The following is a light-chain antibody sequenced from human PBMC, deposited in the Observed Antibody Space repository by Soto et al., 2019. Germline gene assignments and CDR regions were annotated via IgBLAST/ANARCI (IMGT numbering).Light chain of an antibody. Sequence: DIQMPQPPSSLYASVEDRVPITCRARQDFSDYLAWYQQKPRKVPELLIYAVSTLQSGVPSRFSDSGSGTGFTLTIRSQRPEDIATYYCQKYKTAAQTFRPGTKVEIK. CDR1: QDFSDY. CDR2: AVS. CDR3: QKYKTAAQT. V-gene: IGKV1-27*01. J-gene: IGKJ1*01.